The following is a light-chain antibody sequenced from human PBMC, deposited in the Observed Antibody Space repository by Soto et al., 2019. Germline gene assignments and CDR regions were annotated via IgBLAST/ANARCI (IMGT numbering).Light chain of an antibody. Sequence: QSVLTQPASVSGSPGQSITISCTGTSSDVGHYNYVSWYQQHPGKAPRLMIYEVTNRASGVSHRFSGSRSGNTASLTISGLQAEDEADYYCSSYTGTNAGVFGGGTKLTVL. V-gene: IGLV2-14*01. CDR2: EVT. CDR1: SSDVGHYNY. CDR3: SSYTGTNAGV. J-gene: IGLJ3*02.